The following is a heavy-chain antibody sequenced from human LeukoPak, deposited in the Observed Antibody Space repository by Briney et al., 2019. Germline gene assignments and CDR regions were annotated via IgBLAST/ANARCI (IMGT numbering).Heavy chain of an antibody. D-gene: IGHD3-10*01. CDR2: IYYNGST. J-gene: IGHJ5*02. CDR3: AGGPRESYYNWFDP. V-gene: IGHV4-59*12. CDR1: GGSISSYY. Sequence: SETLSLTCTVSGGSISSYYWSWIRQPPGKGLEWIGYIYYNGSTNYNPSLKSRVTISVDTSKNQFSLKLSSVTAADTAVYYCAGGPRESYYNWFDPWGQGTLVTVSS.